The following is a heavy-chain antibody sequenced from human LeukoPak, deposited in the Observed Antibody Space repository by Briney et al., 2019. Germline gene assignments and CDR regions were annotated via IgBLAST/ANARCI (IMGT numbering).Heavy chain of an antibody. V-gene: IGHV3-23*01. J-gene: IGHJ6*03. CDR1: GFTFSNYG. CDR3: AKGSKEVLFTRDHCMDV. Sequence: GGSLRLSCAASGFTFSNYGMSWVRQAPGKGLEWVSSISNTGDNTYYPDSVNGRFTISRDNSKNTLYLQMNSLRAEDTAVYYCAKGSKEVLFTRDHCMDVWGKGTTVTISS. CDR2: ISNTGDNT. D-gene: IGHD3-3*01.